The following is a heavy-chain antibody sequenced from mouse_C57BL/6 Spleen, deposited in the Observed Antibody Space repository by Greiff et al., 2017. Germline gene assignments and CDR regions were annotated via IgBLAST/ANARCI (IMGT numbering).Heavy chain of an antibody. D-gene: IGHD3-3*01. V-gene: IGHV1-54*01. J-gene: IGHJ1*03. CDR3: AKAGGRGSWYFDV. CDR2: INPGSGGT. Sequence: QVQLQQSGAELVRPGTSVKLSCKASGYAFTNYLIEWVKQRPGQGLEWIGVINPGSGGTNYNEKFKGKATLTADKYSSTAYMQLSSLASEVSAVYIWAKAGGRGSWYFDVWGTGTTVTVSS. CDR1: GYAFTNYL.